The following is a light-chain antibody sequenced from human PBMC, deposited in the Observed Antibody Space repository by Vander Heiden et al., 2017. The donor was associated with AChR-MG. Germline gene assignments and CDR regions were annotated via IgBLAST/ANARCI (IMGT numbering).Light chain of an antibody. CDR3: NSQDSSGKQLV. V-gene: IGLV3-19*01. CDR1: SLRSYY. J-gene: IGLJ2*01. CDR2: GKN. Sequence: SSELTQDPAVSVALGQTVRITCQGDSLRSYYASWYQQKPGQAPVLVIYGKNNRPSGIPDRFSGSSSGNTASLTITGAQAEDEADYYCNSQDSSGKQLVFGGGTKLTVL.